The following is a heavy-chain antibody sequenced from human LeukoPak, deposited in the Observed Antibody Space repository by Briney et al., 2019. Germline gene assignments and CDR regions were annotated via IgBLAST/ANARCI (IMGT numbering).Heavy chain of an antibody. J-gene: IGHJ6*03. D-gene: IGHD3-10*01. Sequence: GGSLRLSCAASGFTFNTYWMAWVRQAPGKGLEWVANIKRDGSEKKYADSVKGRFTISRDNSKNTLYLQMNSLRAEDTAVYYCAKDPSPGGYYYMDVWGKGTTVTISS. CDR1: GFTFNTYW. V-gene: IGHV3-7*03. CDR3: AKDPSPGGYYYMDV. CDR2: IKRDGSEK.